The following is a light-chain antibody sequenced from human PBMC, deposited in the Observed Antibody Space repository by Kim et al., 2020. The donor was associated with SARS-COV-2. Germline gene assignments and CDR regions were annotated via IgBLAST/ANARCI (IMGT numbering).Light chain of an antibody. CDR1: QSVSSSY. Sequence: EIVLTQSPGTLSLSPGERATLSCRASQSVSSSYLAWYQQKPGQAPRLLIYGASSRATGIPDRFSGSGSGTDFTLTISRLEPEDFAVYYCQQYGSSPLTFGGGTTLDI. J-gene: IGKJ4*01. CDR2: GAS. CDR3: QQYGSSPLT. V-gene: IGKV3-20*01.